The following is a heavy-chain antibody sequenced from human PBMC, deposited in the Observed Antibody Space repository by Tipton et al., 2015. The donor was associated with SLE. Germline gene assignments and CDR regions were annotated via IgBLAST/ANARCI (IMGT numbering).Heavy chain of an antibody. Sequence: TLSLTCTVSLYSIGSGFYWDWVRQAPGKGLEWIGSIYYSGSTYYNPSLKSRVTISVGTSKNQFSLKLSSVTAADTAVYYCARAGGGDSNWFDPWGQGTLVTVSS. CDR1: LYSIGSGFY. CDR2: IYYSGST. CDR3: ARAGGGDSNWFDP. J-gene: IGHJ5*02. V-gene: IGHV4-38-2*02. D-gene: IGHD2-21*01.